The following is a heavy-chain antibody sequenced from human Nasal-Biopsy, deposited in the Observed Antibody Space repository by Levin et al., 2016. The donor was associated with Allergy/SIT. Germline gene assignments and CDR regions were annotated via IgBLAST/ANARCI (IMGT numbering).Heavy chain of an antibody. Sequence: GESLKISCAASGFSFWSSAMQWVRQAPGKGLEWVSLISHDGSEKYYSDSVQGRFTISRDNSKSTLYLQMDSPRAEDTAVYYCAKNHVFFGGVIVAAIDHWGQGSLVSVSS. CDR3: AKNHVFFGGVIVAAIDH. CDR1: GFSFWSSA. V-gene: IGHV3-30*18. J-gene: IGHJ4*02. D-gene: IGHD3-16*02. CDR2: ISHDGSEK.